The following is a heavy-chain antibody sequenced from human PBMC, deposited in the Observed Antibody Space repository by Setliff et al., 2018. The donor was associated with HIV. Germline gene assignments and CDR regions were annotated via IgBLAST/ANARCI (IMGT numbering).Heavy chain of an antibody. J-gene: IGHJ4*02. CDR3: ARVVDRDYDFWSAYEY. CDR2: ISAYNGNT. CDR1: GYTFTSYG. Sequence: ASVKVSCKASGYTFTSYGISWVRQAPGQGLEWMGWISAYNGNTHYAQRLQGRVTMTTDTSTRTAYMELRSLRSDDTAVYYCARVVDRDYDFWSAYEYWGQGTMVTVSS. V-gene: IGHV1-18*01. D-gene: IGHD3-3*01.